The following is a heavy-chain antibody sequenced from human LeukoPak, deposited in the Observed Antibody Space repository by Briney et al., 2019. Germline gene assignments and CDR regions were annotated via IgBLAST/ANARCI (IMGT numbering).Heavy chain of an antibody. J-gene: IGHJ4*02. CDR3: ARTKIAAAVDY. CDR2: INHNEFT. Sequence: SKTLSLTCAVYGGSFTTYYWSWIRQPPGKGLEWIGEINHNEFTNYNPSLKSRVTISVDTSKNQFSLKLSSVTAADTAVYYCARTKIAAAVDYWGQGTLVTVSS. V-gene: IGHV4-34*01. CDR1: GGSFTTYY. D-gene: IGHD6-13*01.